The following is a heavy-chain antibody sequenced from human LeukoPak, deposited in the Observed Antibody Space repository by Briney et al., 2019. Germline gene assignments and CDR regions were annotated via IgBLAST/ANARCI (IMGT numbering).Heavy chain of an antibody. CDR1: GYSFTSYW. CDR2: IYPGDSDT. J-gene: IGHJ3*02. D-gene: IGHD6-19*01. V-gene: IGHV5-51*01. CDR3: ARPYSSGWFGAFDI. Sequence: GESLKISCKGSGYSFTSYWIAWVRPMPGQGLEWMGIIYPGDSDTRYSPSFQGQVTISADKSISTAYLQWSSLKASDTVMYYCARPYSSGWFGAFDIWGQGTMVTVSS.